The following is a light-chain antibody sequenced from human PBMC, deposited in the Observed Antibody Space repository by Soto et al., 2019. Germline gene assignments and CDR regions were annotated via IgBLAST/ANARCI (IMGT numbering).Light chain of an antibody. Sequence: QSALTQPPPASGTPGQRVTISCSGSSPNIGSKTVNWYQQLPGTAPKLLIYGSDQRPSGVPDRFSGSKSGTSASLAISGLQSDEEADDYCAAWYDRLNRLVFGKGTKVTVL. V-gene: IGLV1-44*01. CDR3: AAWYDRLNRLV. CDR2: GSD. J-gene: IGLJ1*01. CDR1: SPNIGSKT.